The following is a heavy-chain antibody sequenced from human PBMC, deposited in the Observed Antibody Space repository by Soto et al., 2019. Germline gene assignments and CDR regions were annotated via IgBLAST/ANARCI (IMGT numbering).Heavy chain of an antibody. CDR3: AKDILKTGLDGFEI. V-gene: IGHV3-23*01. CDR1: GFTFSNYA. J-gene: IGHJ3*02. D-gene: IGHD1-1*01. CDR2: ISGSGGST. Sequence: EVHLLESGGGTVPPGGSLRLSCAASGFTFSNYAMSWVRQAPGRGLEWVLAISGSGGSTYHADSVKGRFAISRDNSKNTLFLQMNSLRAEDTAIYYCAKDILKTGLDGFEIWGQGTMVTVSS.